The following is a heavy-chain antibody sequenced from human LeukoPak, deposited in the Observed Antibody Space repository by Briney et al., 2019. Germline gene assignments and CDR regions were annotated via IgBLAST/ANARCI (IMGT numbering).Heavy chain of an antibody. CDR1: GDSVSSNSAV. J-gene: IGHJ1*01. CDR2: TYYRSKWYN. Sequence: SQTLSLTCAISGDSVSSNSAVWNWIRQSPSRGLEWLGRTYYRSKWYNDYAVSVKSRITINPDTSKNQFSLQLNSVTPEDTAVYYCARDLVDCSGGSCYSSYFQHWGQGTLVTVSS. V-gene: IGHV6-1*01. D-gene: IGHD2-15*01. CDR3: ARDLVDCSGGSCYSSYFQH.